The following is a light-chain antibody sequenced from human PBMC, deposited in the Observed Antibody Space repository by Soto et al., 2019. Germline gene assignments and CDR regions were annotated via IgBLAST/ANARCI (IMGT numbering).Light chain of an antibody. CDR1: QSVSGW. V-gene: IGKV1-5*01. Sequence: DIQMTQSPSTLSASVGDTVTVTCRASQSVSGWLAWYQQKTGEAPKLLIYDASALQRGVPSRFSGSGSGTKCTLTIASLQPDDFSTYYCQQYKSFPLTFGGGTKVDI. J-gene: IGKJ4*01. CDR3: QQYKSFPLT. CDR2: DAS.